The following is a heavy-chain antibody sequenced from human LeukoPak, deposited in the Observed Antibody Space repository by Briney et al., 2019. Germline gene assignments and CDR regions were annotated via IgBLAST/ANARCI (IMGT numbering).Heavy chain of an antibody. CDR2: INPSGGST. Sequence: ASVKISCKASGNTFSSNFLNWVRQAPGQGLEWMGIINPSGGSTTYAQRFQGRVTMTRDTSTSTVYMELNSLRSEDTDVYYCARGSRHSKFDYWGQGTLVTVSS. CDR1: GNTFSSNF. CDR3: ARGSRHSKFDY. J-gene: IGHJ4*02. D-gene: IGHD6-13*01. V-gene: IGHV1-46*01.